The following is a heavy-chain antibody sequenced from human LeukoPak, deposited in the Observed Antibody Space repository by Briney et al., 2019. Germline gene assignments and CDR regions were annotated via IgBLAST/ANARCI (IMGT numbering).Heavy chain of an antibody. CDR1: GYTFTSYD. D-gene: IGHD6-13*01. Sequence: GASVKVSCKASGYTFTSYDINWVRQATGQGLEWMGWMNPNSGNTGYAQKFQGRVTITRNTSISTAYMELSSLRSEDTAVYYCARMTYSSSWPSYYYYYMDVWGKGTTVTVSS. CDR3: ARMTYSSSWPSYYYYYMDV. CDR2: MNPNSGNT. J-gene: IGHJ6*03. V-gene: IGHV1-8*03.